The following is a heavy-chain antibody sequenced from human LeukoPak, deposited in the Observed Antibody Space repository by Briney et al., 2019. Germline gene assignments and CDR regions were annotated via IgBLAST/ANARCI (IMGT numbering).Heavy chain of an antibody. V-gene: IGHV1-46*01. D-gene: IGHD3/OR15-3a*01. CDR3: ARGTRYFDY. J-gene: IGHJ4*02. CDR2: INPSGGSA. CDR1: GYTFTNYY. Sequence: ASVKVSCKASGYTFTNYYIHWVRQAPGQGLERMGTINPSGGSASHAQKFQGRVTMTRDTSTSTVYMELSSLRSEDTAVYYCARGTRYFDYWGQGTLVTVSS.